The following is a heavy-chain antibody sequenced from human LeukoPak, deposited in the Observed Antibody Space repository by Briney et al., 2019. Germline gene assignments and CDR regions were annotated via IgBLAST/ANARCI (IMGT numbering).Heavy chain of an antibody. CDR1: DGSFSHYY. D-gene: IGHD3-22*01. CDR3: ARGGDSPGD. CDR2: INHSGNT. J-gene: IGHJ4*02. Sequence: SETLSLTCAVYDGSFSHYYWSWIRQPPGKGLEWIGEINHSGNTNYNPSLKSRVTISVDTSKNQFSLKLSSVTAADTAVYYCARGGDSPGDWGQGTLVTVSS. V-gene: IGHV4-34*01.